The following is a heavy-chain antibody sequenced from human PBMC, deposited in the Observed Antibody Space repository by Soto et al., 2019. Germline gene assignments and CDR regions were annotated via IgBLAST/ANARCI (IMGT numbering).Heavy chain of an antibody. J-gene: IGHJ4*02. CDR2: IVVGSGHT. CDR3: AADSRYCSGGNCEDY. D-gene: IGHD2-15*01. Sequence: QMQLVQSGPEVKKPGTSVKVSCKASGFTFTSSAMQWMRQARGQRLEWIGWIVVGSGHTNYAQKFQERVTITRDMSXXTAYMELSSLRSEDTAVYYCAADSRYCSGGNCEDYWGQGTLVTVSS. V-gene: IGHV1-58*02. CDR1: GFTFTSSA.